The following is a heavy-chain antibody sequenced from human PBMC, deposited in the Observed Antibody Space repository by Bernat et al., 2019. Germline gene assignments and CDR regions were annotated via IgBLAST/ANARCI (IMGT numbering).Heavy chain of an antibody. Sequence: EVQLLESGGGLVQPGGSLRLSCAASGFTFSSYAMSWVRQAPGKGLEWVSAISGSGGSTYYADSVKGRFTISRDNSKNTLYLQMNSLRAEDTAVYYCASQRVEMAIPSYNWFDPWGQGTLVTVSS. D-gene: IGHD2-2*02. CDR1: GFTFSSYA. CDR2: ISGSGGST. J-gene: IGHJ5*02. CDR3: ASQRVEMAIPSYNWFDP. V-gene: IGHV3-23*01.